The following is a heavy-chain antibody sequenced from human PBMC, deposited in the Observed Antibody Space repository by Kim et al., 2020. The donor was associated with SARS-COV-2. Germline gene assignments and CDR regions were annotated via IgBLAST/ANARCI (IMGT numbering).Heavy chain of an antibody. D-gene: IGHD6-13*01. CDR1: GYTFTYRY. CDR2: ITPFNGNT. J-gene: IGHJ3*02. Sequence: SVTVSCKASGYTFTYRYLHWVRQAPGQALEWMGWITPFNGNTNYAQKFQHRVTITRDRSMSTAYMELSSLRSEDTAMYYCASENAAGKTRGDAFDIWGQGKMVTVSS. CDR3: ASENAAGKTRGDAFDI. V-gene: IGHV1-45*02.